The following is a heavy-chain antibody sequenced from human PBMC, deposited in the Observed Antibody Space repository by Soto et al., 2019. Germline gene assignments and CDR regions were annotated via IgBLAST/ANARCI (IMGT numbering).Heavy chain of an antibody. CDR2: ISSSSSYI. Sequence: EVQLVESGGGLVQPGGSLRLSCAASGFTFSSYSMNWVRQAPGKGLEWVSSISSSSSYIYYADSVKGRFTISRDNTKNSLYLQMNSQRAEDTAVYYCAVNREICSGGSCYGGWGQGTLVTVSS. J-gene: IGHJ4*02. D-gene: IGHD2-15*01. V-gene: IGHV3-21*01. CDR3: AVNREICSGGSCYGG. CDR1: GFTFSSYS.